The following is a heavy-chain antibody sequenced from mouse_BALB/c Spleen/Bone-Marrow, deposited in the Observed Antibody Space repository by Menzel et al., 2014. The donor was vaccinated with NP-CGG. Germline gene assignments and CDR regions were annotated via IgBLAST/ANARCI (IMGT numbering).Heavy chain of an antibody. V-gene: IGHV5-6-3*01. J-gene: IGHJ4*01. Sequence: EVKVVESGGGLVQPGGSLKFSCAASRFTFSSYGMSWVRQTPDKRLELVATINSNGGSTYYPDSVKGRFTISRDNAKNTLYLQMSSLKSEDTAMYYCARDRYYGYAMDYWGQGTSVTVSS. CDR1: RFTFSSYG. CDR2: INSNGGST. D-gene: IGHD1-1*01. CDR3: ARDRYYGYAMDY.